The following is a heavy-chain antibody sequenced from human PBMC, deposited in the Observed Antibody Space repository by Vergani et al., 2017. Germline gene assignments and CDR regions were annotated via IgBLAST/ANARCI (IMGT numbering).Heavy chain of an antibody. D-gene: IGHD3-22*01. CDR1: GFSLTTYGMR. J-gene: IGHJ4*02. CDR3: ARTLSDSRGYYLGY. V-gene: IGHV2-70*04. Sequence: QVTLKESGPALVKPTQTLTLTCTFSGFSLTTYGMRVSWIRQPPGKALEWLARIDWDDDTYYRTSLRTRLTISKDTFKNQVALTMTNMDPVDTATYYCARTLSDSRGYYLGYWGQGTLVTVSS. CDR2: IDWDDDT.